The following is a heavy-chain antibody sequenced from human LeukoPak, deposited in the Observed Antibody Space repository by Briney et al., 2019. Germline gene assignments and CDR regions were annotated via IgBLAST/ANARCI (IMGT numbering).Heavy chain of an antibody. D-gene: IGHD6-13*01. Sequence: GESLRLSCAASGFTFSSYGMHWVRQAPGKGLEWVAVIWYDGSNKYYADSVKGRFTISRDNSKNTLYLQMNSLRAEDTAVYYCAAADPGTFDIWGQGTMVTVSS. CDR3: AAADPGTFDI. CDR2: IWYDGSNK. J-gene: IGHJ3*02. CDR1: GFTFSSYG. V-gene: IGHV3-33*01.